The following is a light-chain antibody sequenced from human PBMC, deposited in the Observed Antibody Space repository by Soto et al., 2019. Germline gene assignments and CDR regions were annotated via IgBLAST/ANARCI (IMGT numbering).Light chain of an antibody. CDR2: GAS. J-gene: IGKJ4*01. CDR3: QQYNNWPPLT. V-gene: IGKV3-15*01. CDR1: QSVRSD. Sequence: EIVMTQSPATLSVSPGERATLSCRASQSVRSDLAWYRQKPGQAPRLLIYGASTRATGIPARFSGSGSGTEFTLTISSLQSEDFAVYYCQQYNNWPPLTFGGGTKVDIK.